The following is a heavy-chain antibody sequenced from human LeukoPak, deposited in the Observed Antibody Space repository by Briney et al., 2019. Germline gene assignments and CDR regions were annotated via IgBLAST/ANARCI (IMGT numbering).Heavy chain of an antibody. CDR3: ARRGSGGYAFDI. V-gene: IGHV3-30*03. J-gene: IGHJ3*02. CDR2: ISSDGGNK. Sequence: VGSLRLSCEASGFTFTSYGMHWVRQAPGKGLEWVAVISSDGGNKNYAESVKGRFTISRDNSKNTLYMQMNSLRTEDTAVYYCARRGSGGYAFDIWGQGTMVTVSS. CDR1: GFTFTSYG. D-gene: IGHD1-26*01.